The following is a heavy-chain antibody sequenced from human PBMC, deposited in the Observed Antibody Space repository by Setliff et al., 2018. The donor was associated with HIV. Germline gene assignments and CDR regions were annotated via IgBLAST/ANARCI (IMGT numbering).Heavy chain of an antibody. V-gene: IGHV3-20*04. D-gene: IGHD3-9*01. CDR1: GFTVDNYG. CDR3: VRGLGSPTYYFDY. J-gene: IGHJ4*02. CDR2: INWNGVTT. Sequence: LRLSCAASGFTVDNYGMGWVRQSPGKGLEWVSTINWNGVTTYYADSVEGRFTISRDNAQYSLYLQMNSLRAEDTAMYYCVRGLGSPTYYFDYWGQGTLVTVSS.